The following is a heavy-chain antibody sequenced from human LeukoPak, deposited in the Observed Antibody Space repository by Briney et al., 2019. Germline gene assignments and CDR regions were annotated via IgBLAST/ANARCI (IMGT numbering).Heavy chain of an antibody. Sequence: PGGSLRLSCAASGFTFSSYAMSWVRQAPGKGLDWGSAISGSGGSTYYADSVKGRFTISRDKSTNTLYLQMNSLRAAATALYYCAKEDFTVTTRFFEYWGQGTLVTVSS. CDR3: AKEDFTVTTRFFEY. J-gene: IGHJ4*02. D-gene: IGHD4-11*01. V-gene: IGHV3-23*01. CDR2: ISGSGGST. CDR1: GFTFSSYA.